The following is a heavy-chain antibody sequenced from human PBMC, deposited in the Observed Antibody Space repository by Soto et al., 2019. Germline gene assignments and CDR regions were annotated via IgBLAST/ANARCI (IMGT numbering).Heavy chain of an antibody. D-gene: IGHD6-19*01. CDR2: ISSSGSYS. Sequence: QVQLVESGGGLVKPGGSLTLSCAAAKFTFSDYYMIWIRQAPGKGLEWISYISSSGSYSNYADSVRGRFTISRDNAKNSLYLQMNSRRVEDKALSYCAQSSGWTLAGIDYWGQGNLVPVSS. CDR3: AQSSGWTLAGIDY. J-gene: IGHJ4*02. V-gene: IGHV3-11*05. CDR1: KFTFSDYY.